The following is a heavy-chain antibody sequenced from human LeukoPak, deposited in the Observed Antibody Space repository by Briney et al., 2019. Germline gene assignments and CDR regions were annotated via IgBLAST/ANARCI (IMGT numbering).Heavy chain of an antibody. D-gene: IGHD3-10*01. J-gene: IGHJ6*03. CDR1: GGSISSSNW. Sequence: SGTLSLTCAVSGGSISSSNWWSWVRQSPGQGLEWIGEKYHSGNANYNASLRNRATISLDKSKNQFSLELNSVTAADTAVYYCARDWRRFGELRRYYYMDVWGKGTTVTISS. CDR2: KYHSGNA. V-gene: IGHV4-4*02. CDR3: ARDWRRFGELRRYYYMDV.